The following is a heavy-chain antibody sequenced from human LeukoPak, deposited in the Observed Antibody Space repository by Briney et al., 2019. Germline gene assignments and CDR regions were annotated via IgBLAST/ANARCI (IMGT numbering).Heavy chain of an antibody. D-gene: IGHD3-3*01. CDR1: GGSISSGGYY. V-gene: IGHV4-31*03. J-gene: IGHJ4*02. Sequence: PSETLSLTCTVSGGSISSGGYYWSWTRQHPGKGLEWIGYIYYSGSTYYNPSLKSRVTISVDTSKNQFSLKLSSVTAADTAVYYCARRDDFKSLDYWGQGTLVTVSS. CDR3: ARRDDFKSLDY. CDR2: IYYSGST.